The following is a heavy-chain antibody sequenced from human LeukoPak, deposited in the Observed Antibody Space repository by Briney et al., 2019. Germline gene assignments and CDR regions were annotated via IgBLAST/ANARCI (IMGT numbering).Heavy chain of an antibody. Sequence: SETLSLTCTVSGGSISSYYWSWIRQPPGKGLEWIGYIYYSGSTNYNPSLRSRVTISVDTSKNQFSLKLSSVTAADTAVYYCARGRFWSGYYLFDIWGQGTMVTVSS. V-gene: IGHV4-59*01. CDR2: IYYSGST. J-gene: IGHJ3*02. CDR3: ARGRFWSGYYLFDI. D-gene: IGHD3-3*01. CDR1: GGSISSYY.